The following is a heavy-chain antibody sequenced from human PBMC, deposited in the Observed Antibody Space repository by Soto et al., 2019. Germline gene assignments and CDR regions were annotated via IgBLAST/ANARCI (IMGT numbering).Heavy chain of an antibody. V-gene: IGHV3-73*01. J-gene: IGHJ6*02. CDR1: GFTFSGSA. D-gene: IGHD3-3*01. CDR2: IRSKANSYAT. Sequence: GGSLRLSCAASGFTFSGSAMHWVRQASGKGLEWVGRIRSKANSYATAYAASVKGRFTISRDDSKNTAYLQMNSLRAEDTAVYYCAIRFLEWLFMDVWGQGTTVTVSS. CDR3: AIRFLEWLFMDV.